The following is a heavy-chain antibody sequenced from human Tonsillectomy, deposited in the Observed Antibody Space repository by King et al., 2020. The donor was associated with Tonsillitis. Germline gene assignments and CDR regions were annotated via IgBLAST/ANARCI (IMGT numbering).Heavy chain of an antibody. CDR3: VRAAQLGLQADYNYAMDV. V-gene: IGHV3-74*01. J-gene: IGHJ6*02. CDR1: GFTFSGYW. CDR2: INNAGSIT. D-gene: IGHD1-7*01. Sequence: VQLVESGGGLVQPGGSLRLSCAASGFTFSGYWMHWVRQAPGKGLVWVSRINNAGSITNYADSVKGRFTITRDNAKNTLSLQMNSLRAEDTAVYYCVRAAQLGLQADYNYAMDVWGQRTTVTVSS.